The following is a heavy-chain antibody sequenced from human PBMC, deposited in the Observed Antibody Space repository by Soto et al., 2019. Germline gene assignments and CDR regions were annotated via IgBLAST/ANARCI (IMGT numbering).Heavy chain of an antibody. CDR2: ISYDGSNK. CDR3: AQELLVKARLYGMGV. J-gene: IGHJ6*02. V-gene: IGHV3-30*18. D-gene: IGHD2-8*02. Sequence: GGSLRLSCAASGFTFSSYGMHWVRQAPGKGLEWVAVISYDGSNKYYADSVKGRPTISRHNPKNTLYLQMNSLRAEDTAVYYCAQELLVKARLYGMGVWGQGTTVTVSS. CDR1: GFTFSSYG.